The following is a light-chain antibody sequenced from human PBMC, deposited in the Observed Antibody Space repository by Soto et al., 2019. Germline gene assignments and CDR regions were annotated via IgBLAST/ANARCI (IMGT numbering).Light chain of an antibody. CDR2: LERSGSY. CDR1: SGHSSYI. V-gene: IGLV4-60*02. CDR3: ETWDSNTRV. Sequence: QPVLTQSSSASASLGSSVKLTCTLSSGHSSYIIAWHQQQPGKAPRYLMKLERSGSYNKGSGVPDRFSGSSSGADRYLTISNLPFEDEANSYCETWDSNTRVFGGGTTLTVL. J-gene: IGLJ3*02.